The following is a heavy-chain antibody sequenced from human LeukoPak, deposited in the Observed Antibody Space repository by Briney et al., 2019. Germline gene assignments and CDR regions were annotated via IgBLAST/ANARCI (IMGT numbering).Heavy chain of an antibody. CDR2: ISYSGST. J-gene: IGHJ4*02. Sequence: SETLSLTCTISRGSISNYYWSWIRQPPGKELEWIGYISYSGSTDYNPSLKSRVTLTLDTSKNQFSLKLSSVTAADTAVYYCARGNGWYYYWGQGALVTVSS. CDR3: ARGNGWYYY. CDR1: RGSISNYY. V-gene: IGHV4-59*01. D-gene: IGHD6-19*01.